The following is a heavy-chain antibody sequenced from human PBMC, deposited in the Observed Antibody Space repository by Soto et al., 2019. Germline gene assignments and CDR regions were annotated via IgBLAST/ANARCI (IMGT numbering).Heavy chain of an antibody. CDR2: INPSGGST. J-gene: IGHJ4*02. V-gene: IGHV1-46*01. D-gene: IGHD3-3*01. Sequence: ASVKVSCEASGYCFTNYYMHWVRQAPGQGLEWMGIINPSGGSTSYAQKFQGRVTMTRDTSTSTAYMELSSLRSEDTAVYYCARGRRGTIFGVVDYWGQGTLVTVSS. CDR3: ARGRRGTIFGVVDY. CDR1: GYCFTNYY.